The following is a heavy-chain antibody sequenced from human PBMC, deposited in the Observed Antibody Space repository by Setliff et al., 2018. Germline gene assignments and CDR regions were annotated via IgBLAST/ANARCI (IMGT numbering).Heavy chain of an antibody. CDR1: GGSISSGSYY. CDR2: IYTSGST. V-gene: IGHV4-61*02. D-gene: IGHD3-22*01. J-gene: IGHJ4*02. CDR3: ARGDSSGYYYILFDF. Sequence: KPSETLSLTCTVSGGSISSGSYYWSWIRQPAGKGLEWIGRIYTSGSTNYNPSLKSRVTISVDTSKNQFSLKLSSVTAADTAAYYCARGDSSGYYYILFDFWGQGTLVTVSS.